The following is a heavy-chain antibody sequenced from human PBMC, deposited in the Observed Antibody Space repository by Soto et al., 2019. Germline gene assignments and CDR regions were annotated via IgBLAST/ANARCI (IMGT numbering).Heavy chain of an antibody. CDR2: IIPMFGTA. J-gene: IGHJ4*02. CDR3: ASGIQLWLRRINNGYSG. Sequence: QVQLVQSGAEVKKPESSVKVSCKAPGGTFSTYAISWVQQAPGQGLEWMGGIIPMFGTANYAQRFQDRVTITADESTNTVYIELSSLRSQDTAVYFCASGIQLWLRRINNGYSGWGQGTLVTVSS. CDR1: GGTFSTYA. V-gene: IGHV1-69*12. D-gene: IGHD5-18*01.